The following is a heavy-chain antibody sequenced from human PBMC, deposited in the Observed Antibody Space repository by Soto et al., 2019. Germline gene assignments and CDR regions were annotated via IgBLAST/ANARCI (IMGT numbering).Heavy chain of an antibody. V-gene: IGHV3-53*01. CDR2: IYSGGST. CDR1: GFTVSSNY. CDR3: AREYSSSRYFDY. Sequence: GGSLRLSCAASGFTVSSNYMSWVRQAPGKGLEWVSVIYSGGSTYYADSVKGRFTISRDNSKNTLYLQMNSLRAEDTAVYYCAREYSSSRYFDYWGQGTLVTVSS. J-gene: IGHJ4*02. D-gene: IGHD6-6*01.